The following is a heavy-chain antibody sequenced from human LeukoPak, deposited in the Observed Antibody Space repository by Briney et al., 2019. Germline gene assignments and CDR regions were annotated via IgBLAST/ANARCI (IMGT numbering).Heavy chain of an antibody. CDR2: IDYSGSA. CDR3: ARRTYSYGFRFDP. V-gene: IGHV4-39*01. J-gene: IGHJ5*02. Sequence: PSETLSLTCNVSGGSINSGGYYWGWIRQPPGKGLEWIGSIDYSGSAAYSPSLKSRLTISVDTSKNQFSLRVASVTAADTAVYYCARRTYSYGFRFDPWGQGTLVTVSP. D-gene: IGHD3-16*02. CDR1: GGSINSGGYY.